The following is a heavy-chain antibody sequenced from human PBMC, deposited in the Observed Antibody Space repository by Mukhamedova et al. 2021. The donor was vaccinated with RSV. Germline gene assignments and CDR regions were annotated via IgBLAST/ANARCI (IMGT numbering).Heavy chain of an antibody. V-gene: IGHV3-9*01. CDR3: VRSSTGLND. D-gene: IGHD1-1*01. J-gene: IGHJ4*02. Sequence: GYADSVKGRFTISRDNAKNSLYLQMNSLRPEDTALYYCVRSSTGLNDWGQGILVTVSS.